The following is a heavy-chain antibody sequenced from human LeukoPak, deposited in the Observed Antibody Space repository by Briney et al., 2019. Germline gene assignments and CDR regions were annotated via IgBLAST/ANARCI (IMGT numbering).Heavy chain of an antibody. Sequence: KPSETLSLTCTVSGGSISSSSYYWGWIRQPPGKGLEWIGSIYYSGSTYYNPSLKSRVTISVDTSKNQFSLKLSSVTAADTAVYYCARLFPGGYSSSAAGDYWGQGTLVTVSS. CDR1: GGSISSSSYY. CDR2: IYYSGST. CDR3: ARLFPGGYSSSAAGDY. D-gene: IGHD6-6*01. J-gene: IGHJ4*02. V-gene: IGHV4-39*07.